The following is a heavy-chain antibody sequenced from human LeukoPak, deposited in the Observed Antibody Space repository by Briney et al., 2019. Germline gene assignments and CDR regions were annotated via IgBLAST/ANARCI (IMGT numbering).Heavy chain of an antibody. CDR3: ATSAVGATSWFDP. CDR1: GGSFSGYY. V-gene: IGHV4-34*01. D-gene: IGHD1-26*01. CDR2: INHSGST. Sequence: PSETLSLTCAVHGGSFSGYYWSWIRQPPGKGLEWIGEINHSGSTNYNPSLKSRVTISVDTSKNQFSLKLSSVTAADTAVYYCATSAVGATSWFDPWGQGTLVTVSS. J-gene: IGHJ5*02.